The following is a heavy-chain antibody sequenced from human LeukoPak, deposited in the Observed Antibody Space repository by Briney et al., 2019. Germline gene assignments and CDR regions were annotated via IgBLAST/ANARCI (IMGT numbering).Heavy chain of an antibody. V-gene: IGHV4-34*01. CDR2: IYYSGNT. CDR3: ARQTGSGLFILP. CDR1: GGSFSGYY. Sequence: SETLSLTCAVYGGSFSGYYWSWIRQPPGKGLEWIGSIYYSGNTNYNASLKSQVSISIDTSKNQFSLRLTSVTAADTAVYYCARQTGSGLFILPGGQGTLVTVSS. D-gene: IGHD3/OR15-3a*01. J-gene: IGHJ4*02.